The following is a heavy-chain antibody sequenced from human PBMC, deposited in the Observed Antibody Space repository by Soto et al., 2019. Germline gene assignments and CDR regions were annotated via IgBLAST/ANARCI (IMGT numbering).Heavy chain of an antibody. D-gene: IGHD6-19*01. CDR2: INAGNGNT. J-gene: IGHJ4*01. Sequence: GASVKVSCKASGYTFTSYAMHWVRQAPGQRLEWMGWINAGNGNTKYSQKFQGRVTITRDTSASTAYMELSSLRSVDTAVYYCAREINPEVAGTFDYSGQGTLLTVSS. CDR1: GYTFTSYA. V-gene: IGHV1-3*01. CDR3: AREINPEVAGTFDY.